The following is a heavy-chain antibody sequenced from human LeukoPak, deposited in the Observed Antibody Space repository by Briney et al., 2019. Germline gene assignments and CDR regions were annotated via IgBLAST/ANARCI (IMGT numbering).Heavy chain of an antibody. Sequence: SETLSLTCAVYGGSFSRYYWSWIRQSPGKGLEWIAEIDHRGDTNYNPSVKSRVTISVDTSKNQFSLKVRSLSAAGTAVYYCARGATISETGYFDFWGQGTLVTVSS. CDR1: GGSFSRYY. D-gene: IGHD5-24*01. CDR3: ARGATISETGYFDF. J-gene: IGHJ4*03. V-gene: IGHV4-34*01. CDR2: IDHRGDT.